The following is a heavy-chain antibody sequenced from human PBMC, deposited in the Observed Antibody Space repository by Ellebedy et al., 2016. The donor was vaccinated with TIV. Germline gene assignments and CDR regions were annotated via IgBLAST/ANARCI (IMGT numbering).Heavy chain of an antibody. CDR1: GASVSSRDHY. CDR2: MFYTGYT. Sequence: GSLRLXCAVSGASVSSRDHYWGWIRQTPGKGLEWIGSMFYTGYTSYNPSLKSRVSISVDTSKDQFSLKLRSVTAADTAVYYCARLGHYDIMTGHDYYYGMDVWGQGTTVTV. CDR3: ARLGHYDIMTGHDYYYGMDV. J-gene: IGHJ6*02. V-gene: IGHV4-39*01. D-gene: IGHD3-9*01.